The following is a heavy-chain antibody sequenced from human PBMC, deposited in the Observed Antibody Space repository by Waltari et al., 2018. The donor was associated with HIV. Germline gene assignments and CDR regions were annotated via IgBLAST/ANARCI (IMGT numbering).Heavy chain of an antibody. CDR3: ARGGYYYDISGYYHY. V-gene: IGHV3-33*01. CDR1: VCTFSNFD. J-gene: IGHJ4*02. Sequence: LQLVESGGGAVLPGRSPGTSCAAPVCTFSNFDMPWVRQAPGKGLEWVAVIWYDGDNKYYADSVKGRFTISRDNSKNTLYLQMNSLRVEDTAVYYCARGGYYYDISGYYHYWGQGTLVTVSS. D-gene: IGHD3-22*01. CDR2: IWYDGDNK.